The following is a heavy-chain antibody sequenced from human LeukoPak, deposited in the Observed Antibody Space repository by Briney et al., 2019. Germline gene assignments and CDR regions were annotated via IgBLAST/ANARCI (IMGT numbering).Heavy chain of an antibody. CDR3: ARSLGATEYYFDY. V-gene: IGHV1-69*05. CDR2: IIPIFGTA. D-gene: IGHD1-26*01. J-gene: IGHJ4*02. CDR1: GGTFSSYA. Sequence: ASVKVSCKASGGTFSSYAISWVRQAPGQGLEWMGGIIPIFGTANYARKFQGRVTITTDESTSTAYMELSSLRSEDTAVYYCARSLGATEYYFDYWGQGTLVTVSS.